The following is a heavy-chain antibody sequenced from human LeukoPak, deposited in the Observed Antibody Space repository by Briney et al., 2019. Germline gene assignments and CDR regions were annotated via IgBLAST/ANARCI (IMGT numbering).Heavy chain of an antibody. CDR1: GGSFSGYY. D-gene: IGHD4-11*01. J-gene: IGHJ4*02. Sequence: SETLSLTCAVYGGSFSGYYWGWVRQFPGKGLEWIGEINHSGSTNYNPSLKSRVTISVDTSKNQFSLRLSSVTAADTAVYYCAGSSVIGLDYWGQGTLVTVSS. CDR3: AGSSVIGLDY. CDR2: INHSGST. V-gene: IGHV4-34*01.